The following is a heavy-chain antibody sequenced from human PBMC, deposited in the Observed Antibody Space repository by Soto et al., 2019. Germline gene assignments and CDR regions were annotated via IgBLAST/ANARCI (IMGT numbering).Heavy chain of an antibody. CDR1: GYIFINYY. J-gene: IGHJ4*02. CDR3: SRDLAAGDF. Sequence: QVQLVQSGAEVKKPGASVKVSCKASGYIFINYYIHWVRQAPGQGLEWIGIINPNGGSTNYAQKFRGRVTLARDTSTSTVYMDLSSLRSEDTAMYYCSRDLAAGDFWGQGTLVTVSS. D-gene: IGHD6-13*01. CDR2: INPNGGST. V-gene: IGHV1-46*01.